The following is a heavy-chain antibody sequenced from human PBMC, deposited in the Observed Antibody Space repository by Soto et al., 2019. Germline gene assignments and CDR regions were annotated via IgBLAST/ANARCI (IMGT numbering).Heavy chain of an antibody. D-gene: IGHD3-10*01. CDR1: GYPFTSCG. V-gene: IGHV1-18*01. Sequence: QVQRVQSGAEVKKPGASVKVSCKASGYPFTSCGISWVRQAPGQGLEWMGWVSAHNGNTYYAQKFQGRVTLTTDISTSTGYMEVRSLRSDDTAVYYCARDLDGSGNYYADFWGQGTLVAVSS. CDR2: VSAHNGNT. CDR3: ARDLDGSGNYYADF. J-gene: IGHJ4*02.